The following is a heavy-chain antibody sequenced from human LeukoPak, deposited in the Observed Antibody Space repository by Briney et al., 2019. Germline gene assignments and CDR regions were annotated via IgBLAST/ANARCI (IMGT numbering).Heavy chain of an antibody. CDR3: ARDTGGGYSCYDC. J-gene: IGHJ4*02. D-gene: IGHD5-18*01. V-gene: IGHV3-7*01. CDR2: IKQDGSEK. CDR1: GFTFSSYW. Sequence: GGSLRLSCAASGFTFSSYWMTWIRQAPGKGLEWVANIKQDGSEKYYADSVKGRFTTSRDNAKNSLYLQMNSLRAEDTAVYYCARDTGGGYSCYDCWGQGTLVTVSS.